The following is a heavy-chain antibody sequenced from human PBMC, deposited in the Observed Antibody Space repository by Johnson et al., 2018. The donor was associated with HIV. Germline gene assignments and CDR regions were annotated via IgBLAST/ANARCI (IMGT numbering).Heavy chain of an antibody. CDR2: IPASGTDT. Sequence: VQLVESGGELVRPGGSLTLSCAASGFTFSSYAMSWVRQAPGKGLEWVSSIPASGTDTYYADSVKGRFTISRDNAKNSLYLQMNSLRAEDTAVYYCTTGAFHAYDMWGQGTMVTVSS. D-gene: IGHD1-1*01. V-gene: IGHV3-23*04. J-gene: IGHJ3*02. CDR3: TTGAFHAYDM. CDR1: GFTFSSYA.